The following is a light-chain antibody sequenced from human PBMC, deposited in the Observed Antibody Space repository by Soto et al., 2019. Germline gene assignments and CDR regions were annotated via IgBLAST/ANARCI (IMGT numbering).Light chain of an antibody. J-gene: IGLJ1*01. CDR2: EVS. CDR3: SSYAGSNNWN. Sequence: QSALTQPPSASGSPGQSVTISCTGTSSDVGGYNYVSWYQQHPGKAPKLMIYEVSKRPPGVPDRFSGSKSGNTASLPVSGLQAEDEADYYCSSYAGSNNWNFGTGTKLTVL. V-gene: IGLV2-8*01. CDR1: SSDVGGYNY.